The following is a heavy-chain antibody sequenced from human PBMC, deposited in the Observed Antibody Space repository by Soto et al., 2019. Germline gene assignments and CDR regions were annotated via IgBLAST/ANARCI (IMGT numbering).Heavy chain of an antibody. CDR3: ARVRQGCSANNCYFDP. D-gene: IGHD1-1*01. CDR2: VHISGHS. J-gene: IGHJ5*01. V-gene: IGHV4-4*02. Sequence: QVHLQESGPGLVAPSGTLSLTCTLSGGSVRAPDWWNWVRQSPDKGLEWIAEVHISGHSNYNPSRRSRVSVSIDSSKNQFYLNFNSVTAADTAIYYCARVRQGCSANNCYFDPWGQGTQVTISS. CDR1: GGSVRAPDW.